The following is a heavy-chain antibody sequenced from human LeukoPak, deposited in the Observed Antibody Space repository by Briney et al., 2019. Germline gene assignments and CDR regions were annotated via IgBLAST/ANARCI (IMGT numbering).Heavy chain of an antibody. V-gene: IGHV4-34*01. D-gene: IGHD3-16*02. J-gene: IGHJ4*02. CDR3: ARHIARDYVWGSYRGGAGFDY. CDR2: INHSGST. Sequence: SETLSLTCAVYGGSFSGYCWSWIRQPPGKGLEWIGEINHSGSTNYNPSLKSRVTISVDTSKNQFSLKLSSVTAADTAVYYCARHIARDYVWGSYRGGAGFDYWGQGTLVTVSS. CDR1: GGSFSGYC.